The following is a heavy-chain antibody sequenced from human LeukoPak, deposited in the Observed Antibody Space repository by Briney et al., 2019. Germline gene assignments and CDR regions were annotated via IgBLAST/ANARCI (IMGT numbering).Heavy chain of an antibody. CDR3: ARPIMITFGGVIKGYYFDY. J-gene: IGHJ4*02. D-gene: IGHD3-16*01. CDR1: GFTFDDYG. CDR2: INWNGGST. Sequence: GGSLRLSCAASGFTFDDYGMTWVRQAPGKGLEWVSGINWNGGSTRYADSVKGRFTISRDNAKNSLYLQMNSLRAEDTALYYCARPIMITFGGVIKGYYFDYWGQGTLVTVSS. V-gene: IGHV3-20*04.